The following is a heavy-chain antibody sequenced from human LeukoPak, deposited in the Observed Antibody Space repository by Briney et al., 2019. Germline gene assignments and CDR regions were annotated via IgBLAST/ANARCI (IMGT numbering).Heavy chain of an antibody. V-gene: IGHV4-31*03. CDR1: GGSINSGGYY. J-gene: IGHJ3*02. CDR2: IYYSGGT. D-gene: IGHD3-9*01. CDR3: ASADYDMAFDI. Sequence: SQTLSLTCTVSGGSINSGGYYWSWIRQHPGKGLEWIGYIYYSGGTYYNPSLKSRVTISADTSKNQFSLNLSSVTAADTAVYYCASADYDMAFDIWGQGTMVTVSS.